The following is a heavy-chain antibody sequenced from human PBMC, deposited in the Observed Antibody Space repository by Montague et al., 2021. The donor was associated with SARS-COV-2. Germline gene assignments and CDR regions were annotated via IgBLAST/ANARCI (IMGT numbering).Heavy chain of an antibody. CDR1: GFTFSSYG. V-gene: IGHV3-23*01. J-gene: IGHJ4*02. D-gene: IGHD6-19*01. CDR3: TKKTIAVPGSPHFDS. Sequence: SLRLSCAASGFTFSSYGMFWVRQTPGKGLEWVSAISSGGDMTYYADSVKGRFTISRDNSKNTLYLQMNTLRAEDTAVYFCTKKTIAVPGSPHFDSWGQGTLVTVSS. CDR2: ISSGGDMT.